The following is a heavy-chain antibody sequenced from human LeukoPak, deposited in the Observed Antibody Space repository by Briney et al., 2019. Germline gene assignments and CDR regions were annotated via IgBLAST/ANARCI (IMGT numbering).Heavy chain of an antibody. D-gene: IGHD2-15*01. Sequence: SETLSLTCTVSGGSISSYYWSWIRQSPGKGLECIGYIHYTGSTNYNPSLKSRVTISVETSKNQFSLKLKSVTAADTAVYYCAREVVSIAEYFHDWGQGTQVTVSS. V-gene: IGHV4-59*01. CDR3: AREVVSIAEYFHD. CDR2: IHYTGST. CDR1: GGSISSYY. J-gene: IGHJ1*01.